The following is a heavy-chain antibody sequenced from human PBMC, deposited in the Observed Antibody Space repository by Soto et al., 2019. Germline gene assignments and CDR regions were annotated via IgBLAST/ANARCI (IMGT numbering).Heavy chain of an antibody. J-gene: IGHJ3*02. V-gene: IGHV1-69*01. CDR3: ARDWVIVTGGAFDI. D-gene: IGHD2-21*01. CDR2: IIPLFGTA. CDR1: GDTFSRYA. Sequence: QVQLVQSGAEVKKPGSSVRVSCKASGDTFSRYAISWVRQAPGQGLEWMGGIIPLFGTANYAQKFQGRVTITADESTSTAYMELSSLRSEDTAVYYCARDWVIVTGGAFDIWGQGTMVTVSS.